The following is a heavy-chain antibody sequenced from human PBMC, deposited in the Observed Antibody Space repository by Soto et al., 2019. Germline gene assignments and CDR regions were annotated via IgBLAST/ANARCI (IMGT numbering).Heavy chain of an antibody. D-gene: IGHD1-20*01. CDR1: GFTFSDYY. CDR2: ISGSGSPI. CDR3: ARGNYNWSCGY. Sequence: PGGSLRLSCAASGFTFSDYYMSWIRQAPGKGLEWVSYISGSGSPIYFADSVKGRFTISRDNAKNSMYLQMNSLRAEDTAVYYCARGNYNWSCGYWGQGTLVTVSS. J-gene: IGHJ4*02. V-gene: IGHV3-11*01.